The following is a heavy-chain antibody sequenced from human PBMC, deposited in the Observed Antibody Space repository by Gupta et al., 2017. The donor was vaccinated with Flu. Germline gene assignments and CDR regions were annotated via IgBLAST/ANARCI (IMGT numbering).Heavy chain of an antibody. Sequence: QERVVESGGGVVQPGRSLRLSCAASGFSFSNYAMHWVRQAPGKGLEWGAVISHEVSNYDHTDSVKGRFTISMDNTKNTLYLQMSSLRTEDTAVYYCAKDWRCNNNNYGMNVWGQGTTVTVSS. CDR1: GFSFSNYA. CDR3: AKDWRCNNNNYGMNV. J-gene: IGHJ6*02. D-gene: IGHD2-8*02. V-gene: IGHV3-30*18. CDR2: ISHEVSNY.